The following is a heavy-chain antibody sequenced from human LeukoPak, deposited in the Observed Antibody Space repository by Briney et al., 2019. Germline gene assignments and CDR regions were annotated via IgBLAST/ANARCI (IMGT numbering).Heavy chain of an antibody. CDR2: ISSSMSYI. CDR1: GFTFSSYR. V-gene: IGHV3-21*01. Sequence: GGSRRLSCAASGFTFSSYRMNWVRQAPGKGLEWGSSISSSMSYIYYADSVKGRFTISRDNAKNSLYLQMNSLRAEDTAVYYCARDSDLGSGWYVDFDYWGQGTLVTVSS. J-gene: IGHJ4*02. CDR3: ARDSDLGSGWYVDFDY. D-gene: IGHD6-19*01.